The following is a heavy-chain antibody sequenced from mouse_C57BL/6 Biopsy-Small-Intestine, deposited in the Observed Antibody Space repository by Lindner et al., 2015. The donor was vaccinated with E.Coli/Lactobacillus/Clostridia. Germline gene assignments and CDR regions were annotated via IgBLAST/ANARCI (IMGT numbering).Heavy chain of an antibody. CDR2: ISSGSSTI. V-gene: IGHV5-17*01. D-gene: IGHD4-1*01. CDR3: ARGTGLGLDY. J-gene: IGHJ2*01. Sequence: VQRAGVWGRLSEAWRVPKLSCAASGFTFSDYGMHWVRQAPEKGLEWVAYISSGSSTIYYADTVKGRFTISRDNAKNTLFLQMTSLRSEDTAMYYCARGTGLGLDYWGQGTTLTVSS. CDR1: GFTFSDYG.